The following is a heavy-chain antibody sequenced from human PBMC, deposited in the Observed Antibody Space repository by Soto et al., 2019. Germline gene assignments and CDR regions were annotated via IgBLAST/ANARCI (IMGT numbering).Heavy chain of an antibody. D-gene: IGHD6-13*01. CDR2: IHGSGSA. Sequence: QVQLQESGPGLVKPSETLSLTCTVSNGSISNFYWNWIRQSAGKGLEWIGRIHGSGSATYNPSLRSRVTMSVDTSKNQFSLKVNSVTSADTAVYYCARSSHKESWFDPWGQGTLVTVSS. CDR1: NGSISNFY. V-gene: IGHV4-4*07. CDR3: ARSSHKESWFDP. J-gene: IGHJ5*02.